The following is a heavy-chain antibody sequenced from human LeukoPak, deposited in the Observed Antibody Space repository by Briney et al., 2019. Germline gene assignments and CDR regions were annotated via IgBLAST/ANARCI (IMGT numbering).Heavy chain of an antibody. J-gene: IGHJ4*02. Sequence: GGSLRLSCAASGFTFSSYWMSWVRQAPGKGLEWVANIKQDGSEKYYVDSVKGRFTISRDNAKNSLYLQMNSLRAEDTAVYYCARGAGMYSGSYTDYWGQGTLVTVSS. CDR2: IKQDGSEK. D-gene: IGHD1-26*01. CDR3: ARGAGMYSGSYTDY. V-gene: IGHV3-7*01. CDR1: GFTFSSYW.